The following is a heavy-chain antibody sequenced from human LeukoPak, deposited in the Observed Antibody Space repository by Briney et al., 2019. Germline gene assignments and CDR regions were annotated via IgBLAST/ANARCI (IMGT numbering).Heavy chain of an antibody. CDR2: ISYDGRNK. V-gene: IGHV3-30*18. CDR1: GFTFNNYG. J-gene: IGHJ4*02. Sequence: GGSLRLSCAASGFTFNNYGMHRVRQAPGKGLEWVAVISYDGRNKHYPDSVKGRFTISRDISTDTLWLQMDSLRTEDTAVYYCAKGPLRGTAAAIDYWGQGTLVTVSS. CDR3: AKGPLRGTAAAIDY. D-gene: IGHD2-2*01.